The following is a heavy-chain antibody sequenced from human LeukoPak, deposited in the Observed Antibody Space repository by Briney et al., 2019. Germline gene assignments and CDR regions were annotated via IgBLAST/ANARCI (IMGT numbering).Heavy chain of an antibody. CDR3: AKNVAPYYYDSSGYPYYFDY. Sequence: GRSLRLSCAASGFTFSSYDMHWVRQAPGKGLEWVAVIWYDGSNKCYADSVKGRFTISRDNSKNTLYLQMNSLRAEDTAVYYCAKNVAPYYYDSSGYPYYFDYWGQGTLVTVSS. CDR1: GFTFSSYD. CDR2: IWYDGSNK. D-gene: IGHD3-22*01. V-gene: IGHV3-33*06. J-gene: IGHJ4*02.